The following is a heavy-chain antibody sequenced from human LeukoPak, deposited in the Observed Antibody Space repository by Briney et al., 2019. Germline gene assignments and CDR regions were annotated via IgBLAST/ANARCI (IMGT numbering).Heavy chain of an antibody. J-gene: IGHJ4*02. CDR1: GFIFSNYG. CDR2: IWYDGSNK. CDR3: ARDLGIDY. Sequence: GGSLRLSCAAPGFIFSNYGMHWVRQAPGKGLEWVVVIWYDGSNKYYADSVKGRFTISRDNSKNMLHLQMNSLRAEDTAVYYCARDLGIDYWGQGTLVTVSS. V-gene: IGHV3-33*01. D-gene: IGHD1-26*01.